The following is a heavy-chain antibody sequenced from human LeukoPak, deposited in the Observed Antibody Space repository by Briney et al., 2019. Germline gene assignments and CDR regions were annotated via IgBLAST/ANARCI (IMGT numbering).Heavy chain of an antibody. CDR1: GGSFSGYY. CDR3: ATNYYDSSGYLY. Sequence: KASETLSLTCAVYGGSFSGYYWSWIRQPAGKGLEWIGRIYTSGSTNYNPSLKSRVTMSVDTSKNQFSLKLSSVTAADTAVYYCATNYYDSSGYLYWGQGTLVTVSS. D-gene: IGHD3-22*01. CDR2: IYTSGST. J-gene: IGHJ4*02. V-gene: IGHV4-59*10.